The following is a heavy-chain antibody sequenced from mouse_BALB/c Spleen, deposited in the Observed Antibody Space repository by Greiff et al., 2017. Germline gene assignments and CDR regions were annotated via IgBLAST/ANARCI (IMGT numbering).Heavy chain of an antibody. J-gene: IGHJ4*01. CDR3: ARPIHYYGYDYAMDY. CDR2: ISTYYGDA. Sequence: QVQLKQSGAELVRPGVSVKISCKGSGYTFTDYAMHWVKQSHAKSLEWIGVISTYYGDASYNQKFKGKATMTVDKSSSTAYMELARLTSEDSAIYYCARPIHYYGYDYAMDYWGQGTSVTVSS. CDR1: GYTFTDYA. V-gene: IGHV1S137*01. D-gene: IGHD1-2*01.